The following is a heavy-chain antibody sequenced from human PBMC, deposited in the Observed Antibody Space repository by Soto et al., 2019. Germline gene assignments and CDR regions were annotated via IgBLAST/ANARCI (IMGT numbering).Heavy chain of an antibody. D-gene: IGHD2-21*01. V-gene: IGHV4-30-2*01. CDR3: ARGNVVPLDY. CDR1: GGSIISGGYS. CDR2: IYHSGST. Sequence: PSETLSLTCAVSGGSIISGGYSWSWIRQPPGKGLEWIGYIYHSGSTYYNPSLKSRVTISVDRSKNQSSLKLSSVTAADTAVYYCARGNVVPLDYWGQGTLVTVSS. J-gene: IGHJ4*02.